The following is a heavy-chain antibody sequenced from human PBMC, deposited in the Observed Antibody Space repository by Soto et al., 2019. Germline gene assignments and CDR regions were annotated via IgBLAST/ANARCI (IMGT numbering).Heavy chain of an antibody. J-gene: IGHJ6*02. V-gene: IGHV4-30-4*01. CDR2: IYYSGST. CDR3: ARDCSGGSCSAPYYYYGMDV. Sequence: SETLSLTCTVSGGSISSGDYYWSWIRQPPGKCLEWIGYIYYSGSTYYNPSLKSRVTISVDTSKNQFSLKLSSVTAADTAVYYCARDCSGGSCSAPYYYYGMDVWGQGTTVTVYS. CDR1: GGSISSGDYY. D-gene: IGHD2-15*01.